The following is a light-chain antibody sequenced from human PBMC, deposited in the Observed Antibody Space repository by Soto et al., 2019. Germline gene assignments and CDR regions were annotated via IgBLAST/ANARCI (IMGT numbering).Light chain of an antibody. CDR3: QQYNSYSWT. CDR1: QSVINW. V-gene: IGKV1-5*01. CDR2: DAS. Sequence: DIQMTQSPSTLSASVGDRVTITCRASQSVINWLAWYQQKPGKAPNLLIYDASTLESGVPSRFSGSGSGTEFTLTISGLQPDDFATYYCQQYNSYSWTFGQGTKVDIK. J-gene: IGKJ1*01.